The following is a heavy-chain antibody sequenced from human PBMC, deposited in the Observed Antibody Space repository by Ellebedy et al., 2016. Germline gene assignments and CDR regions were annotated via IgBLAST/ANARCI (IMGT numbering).Heavy chain of an antibody. Sequence: SGPTLVKPTQTLTLTCTFSGFSLSTSEVVVGWIRQPPGKALEWLAFIYGNDDKRYIPSLRSRLTITKDTSKNQVVLTMTNMDPVDTATYYCAHRTTVTAVDYWGQGTLVTVSS. CDR3: AHRTTVTAVDY. D-gene: IGHD4-17*01. CDR1: GFSLSTSEVV. CDR2: IYGNDDK. J-gene: IGHJ4*02. V-gene: IGHV2-5*01.